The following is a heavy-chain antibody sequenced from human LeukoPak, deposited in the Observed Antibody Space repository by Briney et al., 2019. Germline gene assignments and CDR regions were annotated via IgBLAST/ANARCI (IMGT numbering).Heavy chain of an antibody. Sequence: PGGSLRLSCVASGFIFSSYGMHWVRQAPGKGLEWVAFIRYDGTNKYYADSVKGRFTISRDNSKNTMYLQMNSLRAEDTAVYYCARVVGGDYYYYYMDVWGKGTTVTVSS. D-gene: IGHD2-21*01. J-gene: IGHJ6*03. CDR2: IRYDGTNK. CDR3: ARVVGGDYYYYYMDV. CDR1: GFIFSSYG. V-gene: IGHV3-30*02.